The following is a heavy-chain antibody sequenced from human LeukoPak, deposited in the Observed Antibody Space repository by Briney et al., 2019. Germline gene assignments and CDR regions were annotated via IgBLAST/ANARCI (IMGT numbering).Heavy chain of an antibody. Sequence: PGGSLRLSYAASGFTFSDYYMSWIRQAPGKGLEWVSYISSSGSTIYYADSVKGRFTISRDNAKNSLYLQMNSLRAEDTAVYYCAREAEWTAAAGTVTLLRRRFYDAFDIWGQGTMVTVSS. J-gene: IGHJ3*02. CDR1: GFTFSDYY. V-gene: IGHV3-11*01. D-gene: IGHD6-13*01. CDR2: ISSSGSTI. CDR3: AREAEWTAAAGTVTLLRRRFYDAFDI.